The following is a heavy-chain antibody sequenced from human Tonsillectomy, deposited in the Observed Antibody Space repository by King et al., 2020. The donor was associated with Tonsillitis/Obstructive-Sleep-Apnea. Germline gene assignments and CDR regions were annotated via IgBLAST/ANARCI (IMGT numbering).Heavy chain of an antibody. D-gene: IGHD2-15*01. V-gene: IGHV3-7*04. CDR3: ARARGYCSGGSCFPPYY. CDR1: GFTFSSYW. J-gene: IGHJ4*02. Sequence: VQLVESGGGLVQPGGSLRLSCTASGFTFSSYWMTWVRQAPGKGLEWVANINQDGNEKYHVDSVKGRFTSSRDNAKNSLYLQMNSLRVEDTAVYFCARARGYCSGGSCFPPYYWGQGTLVTVSS. CDR2: INQDGNEK.